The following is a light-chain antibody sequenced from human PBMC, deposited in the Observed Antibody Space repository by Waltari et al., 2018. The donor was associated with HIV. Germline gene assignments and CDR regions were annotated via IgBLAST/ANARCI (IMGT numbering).Light chain of an antibody. CDR2: EDS. J-gene: IGLJ3*02. CDR3: QAWDSSIAVV. V-gene: IGLV3-1*01. Sequence: SYELTQPPSLSVSPAQRASITCSGAKLGHKYTYRYQPKPGQSPVLVIDEDSKPTSGIPERCSGSNSGNTATLTISGTQAMDEADYYCQAWDSSIAVVFGGGTKLTVL. CDR1: KLGHKY.